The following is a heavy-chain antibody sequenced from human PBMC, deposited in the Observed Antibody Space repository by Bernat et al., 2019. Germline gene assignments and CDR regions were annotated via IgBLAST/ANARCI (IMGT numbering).Heavy chain of an antibody. CDR3: TAAVGTTSYNWFDP. V-gene: IGHV3-73*01. CDR2: IRIKGNNYAT. J-gene: IGHJ5*02. D-gene: IGHD1-26*01. CDR1: GFPFSGST. Sequence: EVQLVESGGGLVQPGGSLKLSCAASGFPFSGSTMHWVRQASGKGLEWIGRIRIKGNNYATAYAASVEGRFTISRDDSKNTAYLQMNSLKTEDTAIYYCTAAVGTTSYNWFDPWGPGTLVTVSS.